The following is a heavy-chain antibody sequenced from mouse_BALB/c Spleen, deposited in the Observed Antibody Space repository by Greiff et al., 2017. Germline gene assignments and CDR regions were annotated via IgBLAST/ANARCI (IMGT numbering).Heavy chain of an antibody. CDR1: GFTFSSYT. J-gene: IGHJ3*01. V-gene: IGHV5-6-4*01. Sequence: EVKLMESGGGLVKPGGSLKLSCAASGFTFSSYTMSWVRQTPEKRLEWVATISSGGSYTYYPDSVKGRFTISRDNAKNTLYLQMSSLKSEDTAMYYCTREDGSWFAYWGQGTLVTVSA. D-gene: IGHD2-3*01. CDR2: ISSGGSYT. CDR3: TREDGSWFAY.